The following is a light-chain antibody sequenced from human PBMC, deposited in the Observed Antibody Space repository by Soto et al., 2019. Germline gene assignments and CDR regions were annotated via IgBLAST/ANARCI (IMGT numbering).Light chain of an antibody. CDR2: EVS. Sequence: QSALTQPASVSGSPGQSITISCTGTSSDIGGYNYVSWYQHHPGRAPKLMIYEVSNRPSGVSNRFSGSKSGNTASLTVSGLQAEDEADYYCCSYTSGSTLYVFGTGTKLTVL. J-gene: IGLJ1*01. V-gene: IGLV2-14*01. CDR3: CSYTSGSTLYV. CDR1: SSDIGGYNY.